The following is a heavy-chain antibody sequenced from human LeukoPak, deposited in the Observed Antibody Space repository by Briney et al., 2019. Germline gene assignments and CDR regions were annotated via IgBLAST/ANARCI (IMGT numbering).Heavy chain of an antibody. J-gene: IGHJ5*02. D-gene: IGHD3-16*01. CDR3: ARAYRLGGWFDP. CDR2: INHSGST. Sequence: PSETLSLTCAVYGGSFSGYYWSWIRQPPGKGLEWIGEINHSGSTNYNPSLKSRVTISVDTSKNQFSLKLSSVTAADTAVYYCARAYRLGGWFDPWGQGTLVTVSS. CDR1: GGSFSGYY. V-gene: IGHV4-34*01.